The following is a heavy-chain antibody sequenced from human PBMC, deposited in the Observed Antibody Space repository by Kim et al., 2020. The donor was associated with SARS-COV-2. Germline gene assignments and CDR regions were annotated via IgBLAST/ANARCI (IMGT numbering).Heavy chain of an antibody. V-gene: IGHV3-23*01. D-gene: IGHD3-22*01. CDR2: ISGSGGSRS. CDR3: AKYYSSGRSNFDY. CDR1: GFTFSSYA. Sequence: GGSLRLSCAASGFTFSSYAMSWVRQAPGKGLEWVSGISGSGGSRSYYADSVKGRFTIARDNSKNTRYLQMNSLRGEDTALYYCAKYYSSGRSNFDYWGQGTLVTVSS. J-gene: IGHJ4*02.